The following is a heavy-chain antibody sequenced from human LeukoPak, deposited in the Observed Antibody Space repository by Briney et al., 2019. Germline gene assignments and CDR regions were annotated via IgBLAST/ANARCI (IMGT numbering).Heavy chain of an antibody. J-gene: IGHJ5*02. D-gene: IGHD1-14*01. CDR2: INDSGST. V-gene: IGHV4-34*01. CDR3: VRGSPERVRIRSSDNWFDP. Sequence: SETLSLTCAVYSRSFSGCYWSWIRQPPGKGLEWIREINDSGSTNRNPSLKSRVTISVDTSKSQFSLKVRSVTAADTAVYYCVRGSPERVRIRSSDNWFDPWGQGTLVTVSS. CDR1: SRSFSGCY.